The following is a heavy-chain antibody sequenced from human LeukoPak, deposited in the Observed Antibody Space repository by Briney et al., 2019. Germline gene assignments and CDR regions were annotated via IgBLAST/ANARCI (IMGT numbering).Heavy chain of an antibody. D-gene: IGHD3-3*01. V-gene: IGHV3-21*01. CDR3: ARESTPDHDFWSGYYPYYFDY. CDR2: ISSSSSYI. CDR1: GFTFSSYS. J-gene: IGHJ4*02. Sequence: KFGGSLRLSCAASGFTFSSYSMNWVRQAPGKGLEWVSSISSSSSYIYYADSVKGRFTISRDNAKNSLYLQMNSLRAEDTAVYYCARESTPDHDFWSGYYPYYFDYWGQGTLVTVSS.